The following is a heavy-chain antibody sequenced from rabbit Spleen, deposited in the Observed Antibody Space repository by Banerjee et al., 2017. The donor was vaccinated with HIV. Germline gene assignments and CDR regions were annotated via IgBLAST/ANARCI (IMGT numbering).Heavy chain of an antibody. V-gene: IGHV1S40*01. D-gene: IGHD1-1*01. Sequence: QSLEESGGDLVKPGASLTLTCTASGLPFNSGNYMCWVRQAPGKGLEWIACIYTGGSGSTAYASWAKGRFTVSKTSSTTVTLQLHSLTAADTATYFCARDTSSSFSSYGMDLWGPGTLVTVS. CDR2: IYTGGSGST. CDR3: ARDTSSSFSSYGMDL. CDR1: GLPFNSGNY. J-gene: IGHJ6*01.